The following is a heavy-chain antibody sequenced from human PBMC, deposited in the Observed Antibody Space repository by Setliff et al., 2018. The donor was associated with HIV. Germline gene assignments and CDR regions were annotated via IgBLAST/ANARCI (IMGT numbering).Heavy chain of an antibody. V-gene: IGHV3-7*01. CDR1: GFTLSSSW. Sequence: GGSLRLSCAVSGFTLSSSWMNWVRQAPGKGLEWVANMNQDGSEKNYVDSVKGRFTISRDNAKNSLYLQMNSLRVEDTAVYYCTKGHYATSGWGQGTLVTVSS. D-gene: IGHD2-2*01. CDR2: MNQDGSEK. CDR3: TKGHYATSG. J-gene: IGHJ4*02.